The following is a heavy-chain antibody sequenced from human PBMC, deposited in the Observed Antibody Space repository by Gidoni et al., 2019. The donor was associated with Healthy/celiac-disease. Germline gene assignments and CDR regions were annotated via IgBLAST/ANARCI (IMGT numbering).Heavy chain of an antibody. Sequence: TCGFSSGWIRQPPGKGLEWIGSIYHSGSTYYNPSLKSRVTISVDTSKNQFSLKLSSVTAADTAVYYCASLGYCSSTSCYIGGIDYWGQGTLVTVSS. CDR2: IYHSGST. D-gene: IGHD2-2*02. CDR1: TCGFS. V-gene: IGHV4-38-2*01. J-gene: IGHJ4*02. CDR3: ASLGYCSSTSCYIGGIDY.